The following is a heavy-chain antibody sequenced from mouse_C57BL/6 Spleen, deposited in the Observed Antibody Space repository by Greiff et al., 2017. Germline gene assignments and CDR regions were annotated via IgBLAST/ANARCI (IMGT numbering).Heavy chain of an antibody. CDR1: GFNIKDDY. CDR2: IDPENGDT. V-gene: IGHV14-4*01. J-gene: IGHJ3*01. CDR3: TSTAQATWFAY. D-gene: IGHD3-2*02. Sequence: VQLQQSGAELVRPGASVKLSCTASGFNIKDDYMHWVKQRPEQGLEWIGWIDPENGDTEYASKFHGKATITADTSSNTAYLQLSSLTSEDTAVYYCTSTAQATWFAYWGQGTLVTVSA.